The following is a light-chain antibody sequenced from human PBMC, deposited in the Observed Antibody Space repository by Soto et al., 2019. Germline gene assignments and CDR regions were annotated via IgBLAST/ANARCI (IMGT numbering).Light chain of an antibody. J-gene: IGKJ1*01. CDR3: QEYNTWPWT. CDR1: QSVNSN. CDR2: GAS. Sequence: ETVMTPSPATLSVSPGERATLSCRASQSVNSNLAWYQQKLCQAPSVLIFGASTRATGIPGRFSGSVSGTEFSLTINSLQSEDVAVYYCQEYNTWPWTFGQGTKVDIK. V-gene: IGKV3-15*01.